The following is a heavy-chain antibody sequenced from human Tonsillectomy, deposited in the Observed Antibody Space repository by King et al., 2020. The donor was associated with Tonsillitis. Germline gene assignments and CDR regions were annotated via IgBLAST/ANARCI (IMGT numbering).Heavy chain of an antibody. D-gene: IGHD2-21*01. CDR2: MYYSGST. Sequence: QVQLQESGPGLVKPSETLSLTCSISNGSISTYYWSWIRQPPVKGLEWIGYMYYSGSTNYNPSLKSRVTISVDTSKNQFSLRLSSVTAADTAIYYCARVRSFHMGIDWYFDLWGRGTLVTVSS. CDR3: ARVRSFHMGIDWYFDL. V-gene: IGHV4-59*01. CDR1: NGSISTYY. J-gene: IGHJ2*01.